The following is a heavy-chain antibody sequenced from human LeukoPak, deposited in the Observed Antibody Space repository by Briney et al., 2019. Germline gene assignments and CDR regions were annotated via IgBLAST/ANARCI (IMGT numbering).Heavy chain of an antibody. D-gene: IGHD6-19*01. V-gene: IGHV3-53*01. CDR1: GFIVSSSY. CDR3: ARRTGAAPGEFFLH. Sequence: PGGSLRLSCAGSGFIVSSSYTSWVRQAPGKGLEWVSAIYSSGSTDYADSVRGRFTIARDTSKNMVYLQMNSQTAEDTAIYYCARRTGAAPGEFFLHWGQGTLVTVSS. CDR2: IYSSGST. J-gene: IGHJ1*01.